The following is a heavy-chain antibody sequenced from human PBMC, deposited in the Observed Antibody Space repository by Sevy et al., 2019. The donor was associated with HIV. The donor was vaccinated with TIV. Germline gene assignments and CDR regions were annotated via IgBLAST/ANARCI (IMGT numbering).Heavy chain of an antibody. CDR3: AKDQGGYNYAPGY. CDR2: ISYDGNIQ. CDR1: GLTFSTYG. Sequence: GGSLRLSCAASGLTFSTYGMHWVRQAPGKGLEWVAVISYDGNIQYYADSVKVRFTVSRDNSKNTLYLQMNSLRAEDSAVYYCAKDQGGYNYAPGYWGQGTLVTVSS. V-gene: IGHV3-30*18. J-gene: IGHJ4*02. D-gene: IGHD5-18*01.